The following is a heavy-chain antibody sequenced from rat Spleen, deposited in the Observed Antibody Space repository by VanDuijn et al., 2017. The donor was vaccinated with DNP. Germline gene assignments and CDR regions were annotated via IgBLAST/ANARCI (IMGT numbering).Heavy chain of an antibody. D-gene: IGHD1-5*01. Sequence: EVELVESGGGLVQPGRSMKLSCAASGFTFSDYYMAWVRQAPKKGLEWVASISYEGSSTYYGDSVKGRFTISRDNAKSTLYLQMNSLRSEDTATYYCARHGEYGYTWYGYFDYWGQGVMVTVSS. CDR1: GFTFSDYY. J-gene: IGHJ2*01. CDR3: ARHGEYGYTWYGYFDY. V-gene: IGHV5-22*01. CDR2: ISYEGSST.